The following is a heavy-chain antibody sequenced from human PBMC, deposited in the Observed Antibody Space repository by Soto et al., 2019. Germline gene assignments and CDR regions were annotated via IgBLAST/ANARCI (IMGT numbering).Heavy chain of an antibody. CDR2: ISTYNGDT. CDR1: GYTFTSYG. CDR3: ARVSAEGGYFDL. Sequence: QVKLVQSGAEVKKPGASVKVSCKASGYTFTSYGITWVRQAPGQGLEWMAWISTYNGDTNYAQNLQGRVTMTTDTSTRTAYMELTSLRSDDTAVYYCARVSAEGGYFDLWGRGTLVTVSS. D-gene: IGHD3-16*02. V-gene: IGHV1-18*01. J-gene: IGHJ2*01.